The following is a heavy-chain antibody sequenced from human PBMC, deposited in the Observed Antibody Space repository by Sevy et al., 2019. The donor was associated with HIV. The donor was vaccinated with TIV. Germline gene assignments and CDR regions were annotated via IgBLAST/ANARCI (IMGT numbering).Heavy chain of an antibody. CDR1: GFTFDDYA. D-gene: IGHD2-15*01. J-gene: IGHJ4*02. Sequence: GGSLRLSYIASGFTFDDYAMSWFRQAPGKGLEWVAFITRNSYEAYGGTREYAASVKGRFTISRDDSKSIAYLQMNSLKTEDTAMYYCSRARATAVTPEYYFDYWGQGTLVTVSS. CDR2: ITRNSYEAYGGTR. CDR3: SRARATAVTPEYYFDY. V-gene: IGHV3-49*03.